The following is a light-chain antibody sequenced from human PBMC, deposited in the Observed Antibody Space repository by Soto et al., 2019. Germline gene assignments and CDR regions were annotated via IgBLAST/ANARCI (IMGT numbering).Light chain of an antibody. Sequence: IVMTQSPATLSLSPWERATLPCRASQSVSSYLAWYQQKPGQAPSLLIYDASNRATGIPARFSGSGSETDFTLTISSLEPADSAVYYCQQRSNWPSLTFGGGTKVDIK. CDR2: DAS. V-gene: IGKV3-11*01. CDR3: QQRSNWPSLT. CDR1: QSVSSY. J-gene: IGKJ4*01.